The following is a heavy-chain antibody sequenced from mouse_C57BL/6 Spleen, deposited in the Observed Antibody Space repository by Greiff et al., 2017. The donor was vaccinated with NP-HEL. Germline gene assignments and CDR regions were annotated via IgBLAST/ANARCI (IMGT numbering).Heavy chain of an antibody. CDR2: INPGSGST. CDR1: GYAFTNYL. Sequence: QVQLQQSGAELVRPGTSVKVSCKASGYAFTNYLIEWVKQRPGQGLEWIGVINPGSGSTNYNEKFKGKATLTADKSSSTAYMQLSSLTSEDSAVYFCARWEASDWYFDVWGTGTTVTVSS. CDR3: ARWEASDWYFDV. V-gene: IGHV1-54*01. J-gene: IGHJ1*03. D-gene: IGHD3-2*02.